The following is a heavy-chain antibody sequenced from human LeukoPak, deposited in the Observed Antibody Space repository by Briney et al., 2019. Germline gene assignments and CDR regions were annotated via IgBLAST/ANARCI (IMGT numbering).Heavy chain of an antibody. J-gene: IGHJ3*02. CDR2: ISSSSSYT. Sequence: GGSLRLSCAASGFTFSDYYLSWIRQAPGKGLEGVSSISSSSSYTNYADSVKGRFTISRDNAKNSLYLQMNSLRSEDTAVYYCARDLGYCSSTSCSDAFDIWGQGTMVTVSS. CDR1: GFTFSDYY. CDR3: ARDLGYCSSTSCSDAFDI. D-gene: IGHD2-2*01. V-gene: IGHV3-11*06.